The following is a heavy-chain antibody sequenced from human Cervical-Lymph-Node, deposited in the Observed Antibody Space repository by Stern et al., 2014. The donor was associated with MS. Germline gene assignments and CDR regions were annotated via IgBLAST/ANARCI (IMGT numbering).Heavy chain of an antibody. Sequence: EVHLVESGGGLVQPGGSLRLSCVASGFTFSSYSMNWVRQAPGKGLEWVSYISRRSTTIYYGDSVKGRFTSSRDNAKNSLYLQINSLRADDTAVYYCAREGGPHYYDSRGYLDDWGQGTFVTVSS. CDR3: AREGGPHYYDSRGYLDD. V-gene: IGHV3-48*01. CDR1: GFTFSSYS. D-gene: IGHD3-22*01. J-gene: IGHJ4*02. CDR2: ISRRSTTI.